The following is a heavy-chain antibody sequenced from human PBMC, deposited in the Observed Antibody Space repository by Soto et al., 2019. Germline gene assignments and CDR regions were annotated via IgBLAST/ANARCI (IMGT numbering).Heavy chain of an antibody. V-gene: IGHV3-23*01. CDR2: ISGSGGST. J-gene: IGHJ4*02. D-gene: IGHD6-13*01. CDR1: GFTFSSYV. CDR3: AKDGNFRPQQPPLDY. Sequence: PGGSLRLSCAASGFTFSSYVMSWVRQAPGKGLEWVSAISGSGGSTYYADSVKGRFTISRDNSKNTLYLQMNSLRAEDTAVYYCAKDGNFRPQQPPLDYWGQGTLVTVSS.